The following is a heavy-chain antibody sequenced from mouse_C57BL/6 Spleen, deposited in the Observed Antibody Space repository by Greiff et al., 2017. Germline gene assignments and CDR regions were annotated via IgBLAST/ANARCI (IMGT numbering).Heavy chain of an antibody. J-gene: IGHJ1*03. CDR1: GYAFSSYW. V-gene: IGHV1-80*01. CDR3: ARRYGNYGDFDV. CDR2: IYPGDGDT. Sequence: VQLQLSGAELVKPGASVKISCKASGYAFSSYWMNWVKQRPGKGLEWIGQIYPGDGDTNYNGKFKGKATLTADKSSSTAYMQLSSLTSEDSAVYFGARRYGNYGDFDVWGTGTTVTVSS. D-gene: IGHD2-10*02.